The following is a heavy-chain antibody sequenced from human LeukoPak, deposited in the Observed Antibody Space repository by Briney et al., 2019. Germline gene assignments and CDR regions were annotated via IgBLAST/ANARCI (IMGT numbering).Heavy chain of an antibody. D-gene: IGHD1-7*01. CDR3: TSAGGTVELY. J-gene: IGHJ4*02. CDR1: GFTIGDYA. Sequence: GRSLRLSCTASGFTIGDYAMSCVRQAPGNGLEWVGLIRRKAYGGTTEYAASVKFRFSISRDDSTGIAYLQMNSLKAEDTAVYYCTSAGGTVELYWGQGTLVTVSS. CDR2: IRRKAYGGTT. V-gene: IGHV3-49*04.